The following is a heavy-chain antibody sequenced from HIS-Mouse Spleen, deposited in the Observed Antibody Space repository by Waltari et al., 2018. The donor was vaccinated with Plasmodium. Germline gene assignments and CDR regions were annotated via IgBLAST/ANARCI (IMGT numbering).Heavy chain of an antibody. CDR1: GFSLSTSGVG. D-gene: IGHD2-2*01. CDR3: AHRPDCSSTSCYGGFDY. CDR2: IYWDDDK. V-gene: IGHV2-5*05. Sequence: QITLKESGPTLVKPTQTLTLTCTFSGFSLSTSGVGLGWIRQPPGKALEWLALIYWDDDKRYGPSLKSRLTITKDTSKNQVVLTMTNMDPVDTATYYCAHRPDCSSTSCYGGFDYWGQGTLVTVSP. J-gene: IGHJ4*02.